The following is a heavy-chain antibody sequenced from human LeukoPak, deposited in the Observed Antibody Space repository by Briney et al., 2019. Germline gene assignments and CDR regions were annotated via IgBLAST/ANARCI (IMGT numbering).Heavy chain of an antibody. CDR1: GYTFSGYS. J-gene: IGHJ4*02. CDR2: ISSNSSYI. Sequence: PGGSLRLSCAASGYTFSGYSMNWVRQAPGKGLEWVSSISSNSSYIYYADSVKGRFTISRDNAKNSLYLQMNSLRAEDTAVYYCARDAGIDYGSGSYYTHDYWGQGTLVTVSS. V-gene: IGHV3-21*01. D-gene: IGHD3-10*01. CDR3: ARDAGIDYGSGSYYTHDY.